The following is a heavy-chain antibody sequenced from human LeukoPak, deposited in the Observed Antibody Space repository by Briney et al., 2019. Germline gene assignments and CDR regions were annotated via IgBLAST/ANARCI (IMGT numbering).Heavy chain of an antibody. CDR2: IWYVGSNK. J-gene: IGHJ4*02. Sequence: PGGSLRLSCAASGFTFSSYGMRWVRQAPGKGLEWVSVIWYVGSNKYYADSVKGRFTISRDNSKNTLYLQMNSLRAEDTAVYYCAKDRGIAVAGIYDDRGQGTLVTVSS. CDR1: GFTFSSYG. CDR3: AKDRGIAVAGIYDD. D-gene: IGHD6-19*01. V-gene: IGHV3-33*06.